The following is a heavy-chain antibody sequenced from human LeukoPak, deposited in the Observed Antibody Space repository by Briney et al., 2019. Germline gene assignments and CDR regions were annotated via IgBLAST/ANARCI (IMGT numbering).Heavy chain of an antibody. Sequence: PSETLSLTCAVSGGSISSSNWRSWVRQPPGKGLEWIGCIYYSGSTYYNPSLKSRVTISVDTSKNQFSLKLSSVTAADTAVYYCARAPRAFDIWGQGTMVTVSS. CDR2: IYYSGST. V-gene: IGHV4-4*02. CDR1: GGSISSSNW. CDR3: ARAPRAFDI. J-gene: IGHJ3*02.